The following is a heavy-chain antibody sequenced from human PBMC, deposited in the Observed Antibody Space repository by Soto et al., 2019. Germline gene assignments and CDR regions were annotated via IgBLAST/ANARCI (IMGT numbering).Heavy chain of an antibody. D-gene: IGHD3-10*01. CDR3: ARGRGSGRKYYFDY. CDR1: GVSFSGYY. CDR2: INHSGST. V-gene: IGHV4-34*01. J-gene: IGHJ4*02. Sequence: SETLSLTCAVYGVSFSGYYWSWIRQPPGKGLEWIGEINHSGSTNYNPSLKSRVTISVDTSKNQFSLKLSSVTAADTAVYYCARGRGSGRKYYFDYWGQGTLVTVSS.